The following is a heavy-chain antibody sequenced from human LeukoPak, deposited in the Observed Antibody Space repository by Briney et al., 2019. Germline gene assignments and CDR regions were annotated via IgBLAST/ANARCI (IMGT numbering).Heavy chain of an antibody. J-gene: IGHJ4*02. V-gene: IGHV1-2*02. CDR3: ASPSLQYCSSISCSGAYYLDL. CDR1: AYTFTAFY. CDR2: INLKRGGT. D-gene: IGHD2-2*01. Sequence: GASVKVSCKASAYTFTAFYMHWVRQAPGQGLEWMGWINLKRGGTNSAQKFQGRVTMTRDTSISAASLELSGLTYDDTAVYFCASPSLQYCSSISCSGAYYLDLWGQGTLVTISS.